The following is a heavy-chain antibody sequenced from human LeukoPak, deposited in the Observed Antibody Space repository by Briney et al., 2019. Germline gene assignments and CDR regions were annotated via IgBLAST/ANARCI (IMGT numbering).Heavy chain of an antibody. CDR1: GGSISSSRYY. CDR2: VYYSGST. Sequence: SETLSLTCTVSGGSISSSRYYWGWIRQAPGKGLEWIGSVYYSGSTYYNPSLKSRVTISVDTSKNQFSLKLSSVTAADTAVYYCASGYYDSSGYYGFDYWGQGTLVTVSS. CDR3: ASGYYDSSGYYGFDY. J-gene: IGHJ4*02. D-gene: IGHD3-22*01. V-gene: IGHV4-39*01.